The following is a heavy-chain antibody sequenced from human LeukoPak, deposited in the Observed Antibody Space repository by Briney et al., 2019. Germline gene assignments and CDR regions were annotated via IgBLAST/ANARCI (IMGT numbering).Heavy chain of an antibody. CDR1: GGSFSGYY. D-gene: IGHD1-1*01. J-gene: IGHJ4*02. CDR3: ARDVTGSASDY. Sequence: SETLSLTCAVYGGSFSGYYWSWIRQSPGKGLEWIGEVNHSGGTNYNPSLKSRVTISVDTSKNQFSLKLSSVTVADTAVYYCARDVTGSASDYWGQGTLVTVSS. CDR2: VNHSGGT. V-gene: IGHV4-34*01.